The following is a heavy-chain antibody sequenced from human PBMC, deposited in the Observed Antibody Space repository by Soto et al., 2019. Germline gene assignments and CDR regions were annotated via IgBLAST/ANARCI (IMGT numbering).Heavy chain of an antibody. CDR3: ARTMYYYGSGSYYNANWFDP. CDR1: GGSISSGGYY. D-gene: IGHD3-10*01. J-gene: IGHJ5*02. CDR2: IYYSGST. V-gene: IGHV4-31*03. Sequence: QVQLQESGPGLVKPSQTLSLTCTVSGGSISSGGYYWSWIRQHPGKGVEWVGYIYYSGSTYYNPSLKSRVTISVDTSKNQFSLKLSSVTAADTAVYYCARTMYYYGSGSYYNANWFDPWGQGTLVTVSS.